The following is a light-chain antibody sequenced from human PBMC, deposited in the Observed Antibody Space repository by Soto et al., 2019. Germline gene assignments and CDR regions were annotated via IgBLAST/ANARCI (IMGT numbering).Light chain of an antibody. V-gene: IGKV1-33*01. CDR2: DPS. CDR3: QHDENLPLT. Sequence: DLQMTQSPSFLSASGGVRVTITCQASQGISDYLNWYQQKPGKAHKLMIYDPSNLKTGAPSRFSTSGFATDFTFAIRSLQPEDIATYYCQHDENLPLTFGPGTKV. CDR1: QGISDY. J-gene: IGKJ3*01.